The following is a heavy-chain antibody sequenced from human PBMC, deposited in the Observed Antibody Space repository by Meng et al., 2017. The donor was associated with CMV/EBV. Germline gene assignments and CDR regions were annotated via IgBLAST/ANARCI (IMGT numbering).Heavy chain of an antibody. J-gene: IGHJ4*02. Sequence: VQVVQSGSEVKKPGSSVKVSCKPSGYAFTSYGISWVRQPPGPGLEWMGWISAYNGTTNYAQKLQGRVTMTTDTSTSTAYMELSSLRSDDTAVYYCARVMLHYYDSSGYFDYWGQGTLVTVSS. V-gene: IGHV1-18*01. CDR1: GYAFTSYG. CDR3: ARVMLHYYDSSGYFDY. CDR2: ISAYNGTT. D-gene: IGHD3-22*01.